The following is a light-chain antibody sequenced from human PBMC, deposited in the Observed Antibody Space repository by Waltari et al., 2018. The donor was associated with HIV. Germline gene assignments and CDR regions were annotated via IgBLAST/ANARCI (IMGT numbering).Light chain of an antibody. CDR2: KVS. V-gene: IGKV2-24*01. Sequence: VMTQAPLSSPVTVGHPASLSCRSSQSLVHSSGNTFLTWFHQRPGQPPRLLIYKVSKRSPGVPDRISGSGTGTDFTLRIDRVQPEDAGVYFCMQATHFPRTFGQGTKLEIK. J-gene: IGKJ2*01. CDR1: QSLVHSSGNTF. CDR3: MQATHFPRT.